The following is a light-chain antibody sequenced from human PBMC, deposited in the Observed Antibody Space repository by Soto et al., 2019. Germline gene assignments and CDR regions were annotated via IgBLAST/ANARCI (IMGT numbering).Light chain of an antibody. CDR1: QSVSSY. Sequence: EIVLTQSPATLSLSPGERATLSCRASQSVSSYLAWYQQKPGQAPRLLIYDASNRATGIPARFSGSGSGTDFTLTISSLEPEDFSVYYCQQRINCPSFTFGPGTNVDIK. CDR3: QQRINCPSFT. V-gene: IGKV3-11*01. J-gene: IGKJ3*01. CDR2: DAS.